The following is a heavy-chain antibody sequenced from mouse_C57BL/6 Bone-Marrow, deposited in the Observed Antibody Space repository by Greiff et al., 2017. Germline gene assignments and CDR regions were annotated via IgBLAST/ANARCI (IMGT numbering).Heavy chain of an antibody. V-gene: IGHV14-4*01. CDR3: TVDSAGYGY. CDR2: IDPENGDT. D-gene: IGHD3-2*02. Sequence: EVQLQQSGAELVRPGASVKLSCTASGFNIKDDYMHWVKQRPEQGLGWIGWIDPENGDTEYASKFQGQATIKEDTSSNTAYLQLSSLTSEATAVYSGTVDSAGYGYWGQGTLVTVSA. J-gene: IGHJ3*01. CDR1: GFNIKDDY.